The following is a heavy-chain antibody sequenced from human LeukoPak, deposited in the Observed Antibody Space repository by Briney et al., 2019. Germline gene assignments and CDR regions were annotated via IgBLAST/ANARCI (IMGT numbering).Heavy chain of an antibody. V-gene: IGHV3-11*01. CDR2: ISSSGSTI. Sequence: GGSLRLSCAASGFTFSDHYMGWIRQAPGKGLEWVSYISSSGSTIYYADSVKGRFTISRDNAKNSLYLQMNSLRAEDTAVYYCAREGWQWLVHAFDIWGQGTMVTVSS. J-gene: IGHJ3*02. CDR1: GFTFSDHY. D-gene: IGHD6-19*01. CDR3: AREGWQWLVHAFDI.